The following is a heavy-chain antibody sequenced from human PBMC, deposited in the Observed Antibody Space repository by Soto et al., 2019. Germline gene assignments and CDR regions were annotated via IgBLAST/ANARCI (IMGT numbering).Heavy chain of an antibody. D-gene: IGHD2-15*01. CDR1: GFTFSRPA. CDR3: AKEEYCSGGTCYPDY. Sequence: EVQLLESGGGLVQPGGSLRLSCAASGFTFSRPAMNWVRLPPGKGLEWVSGISSSGDTTYYADSVKGRFTISRDNSKNTLYLQMNSLRAEDTAVYYCAKEEYCSGGTCYPDYWGQGTRVTVSS. CDR2: ISSSGDTT. V-gene: IGHV3-23*01. J-gene: IGHJ4*02.